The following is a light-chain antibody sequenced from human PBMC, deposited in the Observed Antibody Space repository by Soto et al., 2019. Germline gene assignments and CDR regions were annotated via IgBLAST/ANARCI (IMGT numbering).Light chain of an antibody. V-gene: IGKV1-8*01. CDR2: AAS. J-gene: IGKJ4*01. Sequence: IQLTQSPSFLSASIGDRVTITCRASQGISSYLAWYQQKPGKAPKLLIYAASTLQSGVPSRFSGSGSGTDFTLTISCLQSEDFATYYYQQYYSYPLTFGGGTKV. CDR1: QGISSY. CDR3: QQYYSYPLT.